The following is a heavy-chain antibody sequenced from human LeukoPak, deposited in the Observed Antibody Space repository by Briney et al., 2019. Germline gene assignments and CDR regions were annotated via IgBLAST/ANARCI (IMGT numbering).Heavy chain of an antibody. J-gene: IGHJ5*01. V-gene: IGHV3-33*01. Sequence: GGSLRLSCAASGFTFSSFGMHWVRQAPGKGLEWVAVIWYDGGHKYYADSLKGRFTVSRDNSKTTLYLQMNSLRVEDTALYYCARSGGEFYDSSGYAVIDSWGRGTLVTVSS. CDR2: IWYDGGHK. CDR3: ARSGGEFYDSSGYAVIDS. CDR1: GFTFSSFG. D-gene: IGHD3-22*01.